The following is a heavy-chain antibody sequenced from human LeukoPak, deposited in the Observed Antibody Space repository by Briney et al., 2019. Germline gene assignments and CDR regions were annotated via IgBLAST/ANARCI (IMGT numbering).Heavy chain of an antibody. CDR2: IIPILGIA. CDR3: ASSTRRYYYYGMDV. Sequence: WASVKVSCKASGGTFSSYAISWVQQAPGQGLEWMGRIIPILGIANYAQKFQGRVTITADKSTSTAYMELSSLRSEDTAVYYCASSTRRYYYYGMDVWGQGTTVTVSS. J-gene: IGHJ6*02. D-gene: IGHD2-2*01. V-gene: IGHV1-69*04. CDR1: GGTFSSYA.